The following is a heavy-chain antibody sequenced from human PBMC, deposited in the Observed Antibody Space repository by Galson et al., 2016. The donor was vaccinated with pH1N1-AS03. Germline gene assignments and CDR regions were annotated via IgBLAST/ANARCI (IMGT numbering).Heavy chain of an antibody. J-gene: IGHJ5*02. CDR2: INPNSGAP. D-gene: IGHD3/OR15-3a*01. CDR1: GYTFTGDY. V-gene: IGHV1-2*02. CDR3: TRDAGLLCWLDP. Sequence: SVKVSCKASGYTFTGDYMHWVRQAPGQGLEWMGWINPNSGAPKYAQKFQGRVTMTRDTSISTAYMELNSLKIEDTAVYYCTRDAGLLCWLDPWGRGTLVTVSS.